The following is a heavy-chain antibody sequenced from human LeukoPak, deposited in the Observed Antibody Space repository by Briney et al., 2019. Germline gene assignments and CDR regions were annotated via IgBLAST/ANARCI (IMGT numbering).Heavy chain of an antibody. D-gene: IGHD3-3*01. Sequence: GGSLRLSCAASGFTLDDYGMSWVRQAPGKGLEWGSRIYWNGGSTGYADSVKGRFTISRDNAKNSLYPQMNSLRAEDTALYYCATGGITIFGVVTYPNDWGQGTLVTVSS. V-gene: IGHV3-20*04. CDR2: IYWNGGST. J-gene: IGHJ4*02. CDR1: GFTLDDYG. CDR3: ATGGITIFGVVTYPND.